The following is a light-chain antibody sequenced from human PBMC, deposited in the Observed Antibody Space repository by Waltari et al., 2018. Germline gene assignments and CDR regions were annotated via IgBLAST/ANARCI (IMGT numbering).Light chain of an antibody. CDR1: QYVNKY. Sequence: DVQLTQSPSSLSASVGDSVTITSRESQYVNKYLNWYQHRPGEAPKLLIYDTSNLQAGVPSRFSGSGHGTDFSFTISSLQPEDIGTYYCQQYHHLPLTFAGGTKVAVK. CDR2: DTS. CDR3: QQYHHLPLT. J-gene: IGKJ4*01. V-gene: IGKV1-33*01.